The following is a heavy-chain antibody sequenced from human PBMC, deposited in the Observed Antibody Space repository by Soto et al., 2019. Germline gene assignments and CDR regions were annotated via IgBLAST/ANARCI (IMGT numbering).Heavy chain of an antibody. Sequence: EVQLVESGGGLVQPGGSLRLSCAASGFTFSSYWMHWVRQAPGKGLVWVSRINSDGSTTSYADSVKGRLTISRDNAKNTLYLQINSLRAEDTAVYYCARVACSSTSCYRGAFDIWGQGTLVTVSS. CDR1: GFTFSSYW. D-gene: IGHD2-2*02. J-gene: IGHJ4*02. V-gene: IGHV3-74*01. CDR2: INSDGSTT. CDR3: ARVACSSTSCYRGAFDI.